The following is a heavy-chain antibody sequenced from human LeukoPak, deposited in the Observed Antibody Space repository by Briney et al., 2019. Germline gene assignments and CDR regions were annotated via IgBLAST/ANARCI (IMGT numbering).Heavy chain of an antibody. J-gene: IGHJ5*02. CDR3: AGGKDTAMAPSCWFDP. Sequence: SQTLSLTCTVSGGSISSGGYYWSWIRQHPGKGLEWIGYIYYSGSTYYNPSLKSRVTISVDTSKNQFSLNLSSVTAADTAVYYCAGGKDTAMAPSCWFDPWGQGTLVTVSS. CDR1: GGSISSGGYY. CDR2: IYYSGST. D-gene: IGHD5-18*01. V-gene: IGHV4-31*03.